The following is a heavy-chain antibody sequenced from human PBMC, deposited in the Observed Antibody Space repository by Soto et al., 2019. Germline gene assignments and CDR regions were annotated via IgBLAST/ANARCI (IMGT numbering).Heavy chain of an antibody. V-gene: IGHV4-59*08. CDR2: IYYSGST. CDR1: GGSISSYY. J-gene: IGHJ3*02. Sequence: QVQLQESGPGLVKPSETLSLTCTVSGGSISSYYWSWIRQPPGKGLEWIGYIYYSGSTNYNPSLKXRXTXSXXTSKNPFSLKLSSVTAADTAVYYCARIWGLDAFDIWGQGTMVTVSS. CDR3: ARIWGLDAFDI. D-gene: IGHD3-16*01.